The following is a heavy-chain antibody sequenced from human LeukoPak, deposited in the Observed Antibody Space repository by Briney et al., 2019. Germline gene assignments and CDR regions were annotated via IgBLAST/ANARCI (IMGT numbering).Heavy chain of an antibody. CDR2: ISSSSSYI. J-gene: IGHJ2*01. CDR1: GFTFSSYS. D-gene: IGHD7-27*01. CDR3: AKDIDWGRFDV. V-gene: IGHV3-21*04. Sequence: PGGSLRLSCAASGFTFSSYSMNWVRQAPGKGLEWVSSISSSSSYIYYADSVKGRFTISRDNAKNSLYLQMNSLRAEDTAVYYCAKDIDWGRFDVCGRGTLVTVSS.